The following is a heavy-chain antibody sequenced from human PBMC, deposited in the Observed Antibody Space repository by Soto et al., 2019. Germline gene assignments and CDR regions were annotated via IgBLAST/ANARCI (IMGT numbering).Heavy chain of an antibody. CDR1: GDSVSSNSDA. J-gene: IGHJ3*01. CDR3: ARDRDLVVVPDAYEV. V-gene: IGHV6-1*01. Sequence: SQTFSLTWAISGDSVSSNSDAWNCIRQSTSRGLEWLGRTDYRSKWYNDYAVSVKSRITINPDTSKKQFSMQLNVVAPDDTDVYYCARDRDLVVVPDAYEVSGQGTVVSVSS. CDR2: TDYRSKWYN. D-gene: IGHD2-15*01.